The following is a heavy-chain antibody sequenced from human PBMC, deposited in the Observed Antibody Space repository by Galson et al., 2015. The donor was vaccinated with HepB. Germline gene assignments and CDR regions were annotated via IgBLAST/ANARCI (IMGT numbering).Heavy chain of an antibody. V-gene: IGHV1-69*04. CDR2: IIPILGIA. J-gene: IGHJ3*02. Sequence: SVKVSCKASGGTFSSYAISWVRQAPGQGLEWMGRIIPILGIANYAQKFQGRVTITADKSTSTAYMELRSLRSDDTAVYYCAWGGGFFGHDAFDIWGQGTMVTVSS. CDR3: AWGGGFFGHDAFDI. CDR1: GGTFSSYA. D-gene: IGHD6-19*01.